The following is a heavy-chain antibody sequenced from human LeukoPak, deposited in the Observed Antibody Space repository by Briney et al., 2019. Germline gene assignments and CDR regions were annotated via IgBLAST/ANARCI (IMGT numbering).Heavy chain of an antibody. D-gene: IGHD2-2*01. Sequence: PGGSLRLSCAASGFTFSSYAMSWVRQAPGKGLEWVSAISGSCGSTYYADSVKGRFTISRDNSKNTPYVQMNSLRAEDTDVDYCATVGYCSSTSCGYWGQGTLVTVSS. CDR1: GFTFSSYA. CDR2: ISGSCGST. V-gene: IGHV3-23*01. J-gene: IGHJ4*02. CDR3: ATVGYCSSTSCGY.